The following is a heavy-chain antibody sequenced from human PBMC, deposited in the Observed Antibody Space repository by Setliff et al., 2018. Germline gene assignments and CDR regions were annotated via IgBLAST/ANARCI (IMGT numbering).Heavy chain of an antibody. CDR2: IIPILGIA. D-gene: IGHD1-26*01. J-gene: IGHJ6*03. CDR3: ARERGGSYPYNYYYYYMDV. CDR1: GGTFSSYA. V-gene: IGHV1-69*10. Sequence: GASVKVSCKASGGTFSSYAISWVRQAPGQGLEWMGGIIPILGIANYAQKFQGRVTITADKSTSTAYMELSSLRSEDTAVYYCARERGGSYPYNYYYYYMDVWGKGTTVTVSS.